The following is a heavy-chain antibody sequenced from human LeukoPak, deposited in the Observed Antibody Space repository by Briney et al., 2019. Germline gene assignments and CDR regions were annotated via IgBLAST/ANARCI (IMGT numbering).Heavy chain of an antibody. D-gene: IGHD6-13*01. J-gene: IGHJ4*02. CDR2: IYYSGST. CDR3: ARNLEYRSSWYSFGY. Sequence: SETLSLTCTVSGGSVSSGSFYWSWIRQPPGKGLEWIGYIYYSGSTNYNPSLKSRVTISVDTSKNQFSLKLTSVTAADTAVYYCARNLEYRSSWYSFGYWGQGTLVTVSS. CDR1: GGSVSSGSFY. V-gene: IGHV4-61*01.